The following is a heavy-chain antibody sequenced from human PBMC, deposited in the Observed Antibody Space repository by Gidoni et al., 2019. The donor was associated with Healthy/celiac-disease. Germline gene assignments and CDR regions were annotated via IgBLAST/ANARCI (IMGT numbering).Heavy chain of an antibody. Sequence: EVQLVESGGGLVKPGGSLSLSCAASGFTFSSYSMNWVRQAPGKGLEWVSSISSSSSYIYYADSGKGLFTISRDNAKNSLYLQMNSLRAEDTAVYYCASFYGDLYFDYWGQGTLVTVSS. CDR2: ISSSSSYI. CDR1: GFTFSSYS. CDR3: ASFYGDLYFDY. D-gene: IGHD4-17*01. V-gene: IGHV3-21*01. J-gene: IGHJ4*02.